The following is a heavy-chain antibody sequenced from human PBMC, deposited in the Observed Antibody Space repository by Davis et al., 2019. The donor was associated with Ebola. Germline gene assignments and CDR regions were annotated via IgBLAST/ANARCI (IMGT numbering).Heavy chain of an antibody. CDR1: GGSSSSNNG. D-gene: IGHD4-17*01. CDR2: TYTGGST. CDR3: ARREIDGDYVQDS. J-gene: IGHJ4*02. V-gene: IGHV4-4*02. Sequence: MPGGSLKLSSVASGGSSSSNNGWGWFRRPPGRGRVGLGFTYTGGSTNNNPSLKSRVTISVDTSKNQFSLKLSSVTAADTAVYYCARREIDGDYVQDSWGQGTLVTVSS.